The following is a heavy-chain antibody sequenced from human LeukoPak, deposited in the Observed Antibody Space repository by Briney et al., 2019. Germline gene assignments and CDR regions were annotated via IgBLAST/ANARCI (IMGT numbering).Heavy chain of an antibody. J-gene: IGHJ5*02. D-gene: IGHD5-18*01. CDR3: ARVEFIYGYGS. CDR1: GFTFSDYY. Sequence: GGSLRLSCAASGFTFSDYYMSWIRQAPGKGLEWVSYISSSGSTICYADSVKGRFTISRDNGKNSLSLQMNSLRAEDTAVYYCARVEFIYGYGSWGQGTLVTVSS. V-gene: IGHV3-11*01. CDR2: ISSSGSTI.